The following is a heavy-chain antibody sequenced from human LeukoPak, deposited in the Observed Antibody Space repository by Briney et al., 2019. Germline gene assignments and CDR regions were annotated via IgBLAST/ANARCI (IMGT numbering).Heavy chain of an antibody. D-gene: IGHD6-6*01. J-gene: IGHJ5*02. CDR2: ISSSGSTI. CDR3: ARVAARLRWFDP. CDR1: GFTFSSYA. V-gene: IGHV3-11*01. Sequence: GGSLRLSCAASGFTFSSYAMSWIRQAPGKGLEWVSYISSSGSTIYYADSVKGRFTISRDNAKNSLYLQMNSLRAEDTAVYYCARVAARLRWFDPWGQGTLVTVSS.